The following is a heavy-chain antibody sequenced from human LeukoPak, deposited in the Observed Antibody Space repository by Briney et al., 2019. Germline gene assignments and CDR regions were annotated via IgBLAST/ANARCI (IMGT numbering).Heavy chain of an antibody. V-gene: IGHV4-4*02. CDR1: GGSISSRNW. CDR2: IYHSGSI. CDR3: ARDNGAIRAYYYHGMDV. D-gene: IGHD2-8*01. J-gene: IGHJ6*02. Sequence: SETLSLTCTVSGGSISSRNWWSWVRQPPGKGLEWIGEIYHSGSINYNPSLKSRVTISVDKSKNQLSLRLTSVTAADTAVYYCARDNGAIRAYYYHGMDVWGQGTTVTVSS.